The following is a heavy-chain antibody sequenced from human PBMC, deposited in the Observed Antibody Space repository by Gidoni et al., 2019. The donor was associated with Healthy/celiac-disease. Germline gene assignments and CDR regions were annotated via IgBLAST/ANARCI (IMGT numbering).Heavy chain of an antibody. D-gene: IGHD3-3*01. CDR3: ARVEYYDFWSGYYPFDY. Sequence: QVQLVQSGSELKKPGASVKVSCKASGYTFTSYAMNWVRQAPGQGLEWMGWINTNPGNPTYAQGFTGRFVFSLDTSVSTAYLQISSLKAEDTAVYYCARVEYYDFWSGYYPFDYWGQGTLVTVSS. V-gene: IGHV7-4-1*02. CDR1: GYTFTSYA. J-gene: IGHJ4*02. CDR2: INTNPGNP.